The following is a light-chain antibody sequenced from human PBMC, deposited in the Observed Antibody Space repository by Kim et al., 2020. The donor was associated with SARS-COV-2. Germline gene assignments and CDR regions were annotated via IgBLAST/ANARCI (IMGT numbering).Light chain of an antibody. CDR3: NSRDNSPDRLGV. CDR1: SLRKYY. CDR2: NKK. V-gene: IGLV3-19*01. J-gene: IGLJ3*02. Sequence: LRQTVRMTCQGGSLRKYYGAWYQQKQGLAPVLLIYNKKNRPSGFPDRSCASTSGNRASLTITGAHAEDEADYYCNSRDNSPDRLGVFGGGTKLTVL.